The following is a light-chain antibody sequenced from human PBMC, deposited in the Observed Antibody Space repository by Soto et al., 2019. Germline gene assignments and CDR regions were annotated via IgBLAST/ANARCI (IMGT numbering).Light chain of an antibody. Sequence: EIVMTQSPATLSVSPGERATLSCRASQNVRSNLAWYQQKPAQAPRLLIYGASTRATGVPARFSGSGSGTEFTLTISSLQSEDFVVYYCQQYTDWPLTFGGGTKVEIK. V-gene: IGKV3-15*01. J-gene: IGKJ4*01. CDR1: QNVRSN. CDR2: GAS. CDR3: QQYTDWPLT.